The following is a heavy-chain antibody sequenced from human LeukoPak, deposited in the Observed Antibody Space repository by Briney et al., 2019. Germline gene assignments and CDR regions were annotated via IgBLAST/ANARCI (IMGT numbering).Heavy chain of an antibody. CDR1: GFTSSSYW. J-gene: IGHJ4*02. V-gene: IGHV3-7*01. CDR3: AREPNTKWELPQIDY. Sequence: GGSLRLSSAASGFTSSSYWMSGVPQAPGRGGEWVANIKQDGSEKHYMHSVKGPFTISRDNAKNSLYLQMNSLRAEDTAVYYCAREPNTKWELPQIDYWGEGTLVTVSS. D-gene: IGHD1-26*01. CDR2: IKQDGSEK.